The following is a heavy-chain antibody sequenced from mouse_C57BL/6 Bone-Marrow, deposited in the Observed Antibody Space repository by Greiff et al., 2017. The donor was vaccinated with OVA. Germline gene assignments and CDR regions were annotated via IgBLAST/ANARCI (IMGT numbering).Heavy chain of an antibody. CDR1: GYAFSSSW. Sequence: QVQLQQSGPELVKPGASVKISCKASGYAFSSSWMNWVKQRPGKGLEWIGRIYPGDGDTNYNGKFKGKATLTADKSSSTAYMQLSSLTSEDSAVYFCYYYGSSPMDYWGQGTSVTVSS. D-gene: IGHD1-1*01. CDR2: IYPGDGDT. V-gene: IGHV1-82*01. CDR3: YYYGSSPMDY. J-gene: IGHJ4*01.